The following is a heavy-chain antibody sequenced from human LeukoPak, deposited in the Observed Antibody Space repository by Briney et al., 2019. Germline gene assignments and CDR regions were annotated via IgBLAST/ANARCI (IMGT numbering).Heavy chain of an antibody. Sequence: GESLKISCQTSGYSFPTYWIGWVRQMPGKGLEWMGIIFPADSDTGYSPSFQGQVTVSVDKSITTAYLQWSSLKASDTAMYYCARWVTADRGKKDAFDIWGQGTKVTVSS. J-gene: IGHJ3*02. CDR2: IFPADSDT. CDR1: GYSFPTYW. CDR3: ARWVTADRGKKDAFDI. D-gene: IGHD2-21*02. V-gene: IGHV5-51*01.